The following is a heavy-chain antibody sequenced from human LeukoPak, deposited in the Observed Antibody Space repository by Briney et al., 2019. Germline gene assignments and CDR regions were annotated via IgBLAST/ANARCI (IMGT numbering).Heavy chain of an antibody. CDR3: AKSDCGGDCHLLDY. J-gene: IGHJ4*02. CDR1: GFTFSSYE. Sequence: PGGSLRLSCAASGFTFSSYEMNWVRQAPGKGLEWVSHFGGSGGTIYYADSVRGRFTISRDNSKNTLYLQMNSLRAEDTAVYYCAKSDCGGDCHLLDYWGQGTLVTVSS. CDR2: FGGSGGTI. V-gene: IGHV3-23*01. D-gene: IGHD2-21*02.